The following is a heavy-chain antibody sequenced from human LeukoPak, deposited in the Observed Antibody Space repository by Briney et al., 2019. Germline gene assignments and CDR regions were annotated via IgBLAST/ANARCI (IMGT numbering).Heavy chain of an antibody. CDR2: INPNRGGT. J-gene: IGHJ4*02. CDR3: ARGGGVQLWLAYCSGDCVNYFDY. D-gene: IGHD2-21*02. V-gene: IGHV1-2*02. Sequence: RAGVKVSCKASVYTFTGYYMHWVRPAPGQGRGWMGWINPNRGGTNYAQKFQGRVTIIRDKSISTAYMKMSRLRTDATAVYYCARGGGVQLWLAYCSGDCVNYFDYWGQGTLVTVSS. CDR1: VYTFTGYY.